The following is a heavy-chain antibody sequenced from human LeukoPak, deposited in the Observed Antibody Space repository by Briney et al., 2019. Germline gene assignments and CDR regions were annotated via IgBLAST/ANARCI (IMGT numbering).Heavy chain of an antibody. J-gene: IGHJ4*02. CDR1: GYTFTGYY. V-gene: IGHV1-2*06. D-gene: IGHD6-6*01. Sequence: GAPVKVSCKASGYTFTGYYMHWVRQAPGQGLEWMGRINPNSGGTNYAQKFQGRVTMTRDTSISTAYMELSRLRSDDTAVYYCARIPAGIAARDYWGQGTLVTVSS. CDR2: INPNSGGT. CDR3: ARIPAGIAARDY.